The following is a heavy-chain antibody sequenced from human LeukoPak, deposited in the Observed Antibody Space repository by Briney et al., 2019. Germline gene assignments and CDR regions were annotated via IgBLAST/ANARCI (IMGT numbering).Heavy chain of an antibody. D-gene: IGHD3-22*01. CDR1: VYTFTGYY. J-gene: IGHJ5*02. Sequence: PSVTVSCTASVYTFTGYYMYWGRLAPPPGLEWVGWIKLNSGGTNYAHKSQDRVVMTRVTSISTAYIEQSRPGSADTAVYYCSGAPVGYDSSGYYYTPWGQGTLVTVAS. V-gene: IGHV1-2*02. CDR2: IKLNSGGT. CDR3: SGAPVGYDSSGYYYTP.